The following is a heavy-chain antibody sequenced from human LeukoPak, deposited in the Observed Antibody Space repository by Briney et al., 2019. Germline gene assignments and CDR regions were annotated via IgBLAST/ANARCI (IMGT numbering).Heavy chain of an antibody. Sequence: ASVKVPCKASGYTFTSYGISWVRQAHGQGLEWMGWISAYNGNTNYAQKLQGRVTMTTDTSTSTAYMELRSLRSDDTAVYYCARFGRKKQWLVRVLDYFDYWGQGTLVTVSS. V-gene: IGHV1-18*01. CDR3: ARFGRKKQWLVRVLDYFDY. J-gene: IGHJ4*02. CDR1: GYTFTSYG. CDR2: ISAYNGNT. D-gene: IGHD6-19*01.